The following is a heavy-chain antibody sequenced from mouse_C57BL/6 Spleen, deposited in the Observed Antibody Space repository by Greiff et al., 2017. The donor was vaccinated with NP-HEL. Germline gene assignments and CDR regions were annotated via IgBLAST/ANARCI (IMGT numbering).Heavy chain of an antibody. CDR2: ISDGGSYT. J-gene: IGHJ2*01. CDR1: GFTFSSYA. V-gene: IGHV5-4*01. Sequence: EVKVVESGGGLVKPGGSLKLSCAASGFTFSSYAMSWVRQTPEKRLEWVATISDGGSYTYYPDNVKGRFTISRDNAKNNLYLQMSHLKSEDTAMYYCARDLYPYYFDYWGQGTTLTVSS. D-gene: IGHD2-3*01. CDR3: ARDLYPYYFDY.